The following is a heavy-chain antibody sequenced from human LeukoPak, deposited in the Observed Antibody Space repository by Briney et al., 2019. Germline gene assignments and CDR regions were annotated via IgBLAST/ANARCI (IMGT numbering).Heavy chain of an antibody. CDR2: ISGSGGST. CDR3: TKDGTRYCGGDCYLDY. J-gene: IGHJ4*02. D-gene: IGHD2-21*02. V-gene: IGHV3-23*01. Sequence: GGSLRLSCAASGFTFSSYAMSWVRQAPGKGLEWVSAISGSGGSTYYADSVKGRFTVSRDNSKNTLYLQMNSLRAEDTAVYYCTKDGTRYCGGDCYLDYWGQGTLVTVSS. CDR1: GFTFSSYA.